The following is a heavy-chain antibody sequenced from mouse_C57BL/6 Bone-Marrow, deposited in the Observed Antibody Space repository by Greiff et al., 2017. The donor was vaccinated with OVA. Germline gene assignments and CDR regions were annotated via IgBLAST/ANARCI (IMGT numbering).Heavy chain of an antibody. CDR1: GYTFTSYW. J-gene: IGHJ2*01. Sequence: QVQLQQPGAELVKPGASVKMSCKASGYTFTSYWITWVKQRPGQGLEWIGDIYPGSGSTNYNEKFKSKATLTVDTSSSTAYMQLSSLTSEDSAVYYCARGGGITTVVVDYWGQGTTLTVSS. D-gene: IGHD1-1*01. CDR3: ARGGGITTVVVDY. CDR2: IYPGSGST. V-gene: IGHV1-55*01.